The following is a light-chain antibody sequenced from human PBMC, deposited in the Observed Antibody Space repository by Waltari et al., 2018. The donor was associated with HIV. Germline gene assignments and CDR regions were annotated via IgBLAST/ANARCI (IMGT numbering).Light chain of an antibody. CDR2: GAS. CDR3: QQSYSTPRT. V-gene: IGKV1-39*01. J-gene: IGKJ2*01. Sequence: DIQMTQSPSSLSASVGDRVTTTCRASQTIRSYLNWYQQKPGKAPMLLIYGASTLHSGVPSRFSGSGSGTDFTLTISSLQPEDFATYYCQQSYSTPRTFGQGTKLEIK. CDR1: QTIRSY.